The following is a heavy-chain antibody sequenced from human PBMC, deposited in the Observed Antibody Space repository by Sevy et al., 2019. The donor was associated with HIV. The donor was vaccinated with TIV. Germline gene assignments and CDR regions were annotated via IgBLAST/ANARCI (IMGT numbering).Heavy chain of an antibody. J-gene: IGHJ4*02. Sequence: GGSLRLSCAASGFTFSNYWMSWVRQAPGKGLEWVANIKQDGSEKYCVDSVKDRFTISRDNARNSLFLQMNSLRAEDTAVYYCARHFSGSWTTRHFDCWGQGTLVTVSS. CDR1: GFTFSNYW. CDR3: ARHFSGSWTTRHFDC. CDR2: IKQDGSEK. V-gene: IGHV3-7*01. D-gene: IGHD6-13*01.